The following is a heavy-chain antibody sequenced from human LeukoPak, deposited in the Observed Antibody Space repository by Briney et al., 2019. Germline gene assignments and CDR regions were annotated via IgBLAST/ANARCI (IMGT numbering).Heavy chain of an antibody. CDR2: IYTSGST. V-gene: IGHV4-4*07. Sequence: PSETLSLTCTVSGGSISSYYWSWIRQPAGKGLEWIGRIYTSGSTNYNPSLKSRVTMSVDTSKDQFSLKLSSVTAADTAVYYCARDSAMVPDTIFGVVSSDYYYYMDVWGKGTTVTVSS. CDR1: GGSISSYY. CDR3: ARDSAMVPDTIFGVVSSDYYYYMDV. D-gene: IGHD3-3*01. J-gene: IGHJ6*03.